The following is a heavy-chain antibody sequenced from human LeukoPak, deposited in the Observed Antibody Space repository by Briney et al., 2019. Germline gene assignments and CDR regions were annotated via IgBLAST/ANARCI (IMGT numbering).Heavy chain of an antibody. V-gene: IGHV3-33*01. CDR2: IWYDGSKK. Sequence: GRSLRLSCAASGFTFSSYGMHWVRQAPGKGLEWVAVIWYDGSKKYYADSVKGRFTISRDNSKNTLYLQMNSLRAEDTAVYYCARDRAYSSLGMDVWGKGTTVTVSS. J-gene: IGHJ6*04. D-gene: IGHD6-13*01. CDR1: GFTFSSYG. CDR3: ARDRAYSSLGMDV.